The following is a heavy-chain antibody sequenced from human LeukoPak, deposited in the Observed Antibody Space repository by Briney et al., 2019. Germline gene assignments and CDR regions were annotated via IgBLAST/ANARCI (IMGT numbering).Heavy chain of an antibody. CDR3: AGGSGWLIDY. CDR2: IKQDGSEK. V-gene: IGHV3-7*04. Sequence: PSETLSLTCTVSGGSISSGGYYWSWIRQAPGKGLEWVANIKQDGSEKNYVDSVKGRFTLSRDNAKNSLYLQMNSLRDEDTAVYYCAGGSGWLIDYWGQGSLVTVSS. D-gene: IGHD6-19*01. CDR1: GGSISSGGYY. J-gene: IGHJ4*02.